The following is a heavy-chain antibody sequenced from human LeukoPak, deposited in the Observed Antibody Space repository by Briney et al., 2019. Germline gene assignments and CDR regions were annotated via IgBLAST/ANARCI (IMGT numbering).Heavy chain of an antibody. Sequence: TGGSLRLSCAAPGFTFSSYWMHWVRQAPGKGLVWVSRINSDDSSTSYADSVKGRFTISRDNAKNTLYLQMNSLRAEDTAVYYCARAAGAVYSSGWYAWAYWGQGTLVTVSS. D-gene: IGHD6-19*01. CDR3: ARAAGAVYSSGWYAWAY. CDR2: INSDDSST. J-gene: IGHJ4*02. V-gene: IGHV3-74*01. CDR1: GFTFSSYW.